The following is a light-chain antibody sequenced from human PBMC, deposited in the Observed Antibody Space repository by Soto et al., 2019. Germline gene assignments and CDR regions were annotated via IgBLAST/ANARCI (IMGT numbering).Light chain of an antibody. CDR3: AAWDDSLGGSWV. Sequence: QSALTQPPSASGSPGQSVTISCTGTSSDVGGYNYVSWYQQHPGKAPKLMIYEVSKRPSGVPDRFSGSKSGNTASLAISGLRSEDDAAYYCAAWDDSLGGSWVFGGGTKLTVL. CDR2: EVS. CDR1: SSDVGGYNY. V-gene: IGLV2-8*01. J-gene: IGLJ3*02.